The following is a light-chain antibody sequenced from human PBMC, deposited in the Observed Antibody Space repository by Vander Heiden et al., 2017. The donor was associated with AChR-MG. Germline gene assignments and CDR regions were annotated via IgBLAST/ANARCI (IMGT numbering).Light chain of an antibody. V-gene: IGLV3-21*04. CDR2: HDS. CDR3: QVWDTSTDHPV. J-gene: IGLJ2*01. CDR1: NLGSHS. Sequence: SSVLTQPPSVSVAPGKTARITCGGTNLGSHSVRGYQQKPGQAPVAVIYHDSDRPSGIPERFSGSNSGNTAILTISRVEAGDEADYYCQVWDTSTDHPVFGGGTKLTVL.